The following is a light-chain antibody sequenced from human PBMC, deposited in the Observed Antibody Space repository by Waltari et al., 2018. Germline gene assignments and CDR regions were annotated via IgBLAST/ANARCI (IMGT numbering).Light chain of an antibody. CDR3: QQRSNSFT. CDR1: RSISPY. J-gene: IGKJ3*01. Sequence: EIVLRQSPATLSLSPGERATLSCKASRSISPYLAWYQQRPGQAPRLLIYDTSTRAPGIPARFSGSGSVTDFTLTISSLEPKDFAVYYCQQRSNSFTFGPGTRVDI. CDR2: DTS. V-gene: IGKV3-11*01.